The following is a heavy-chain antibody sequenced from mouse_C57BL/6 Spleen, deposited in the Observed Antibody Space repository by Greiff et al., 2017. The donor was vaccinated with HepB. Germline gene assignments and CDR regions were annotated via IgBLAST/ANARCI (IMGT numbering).Heavy chain of an antibody. CDR1: GYTFTSYG. V-gene: IGHV1-53*01. CDR2: INPSNGGT. Sequence: QVQLQQPGTELVKPGASVKLSCKASGYTFTSYGMHWGKQRPGQGLEGIGNINPSNGGTNYNEKFKSKATLTVDKSSSTAYMQLSSLTSEDSAVYYCARGVTGTWAAYWGQGTLVTVSA. D-gene: IGHD4-1*01. CDR3: ARGVTGTWAAY. J-gene: IGHJ3*01.